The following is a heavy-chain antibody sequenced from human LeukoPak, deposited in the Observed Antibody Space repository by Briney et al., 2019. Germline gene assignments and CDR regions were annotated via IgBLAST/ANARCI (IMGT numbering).Heavy chain of an antibody. CDR1: GVMFPSYW. CDR2: IKQDGSEK. V-gene: IGHV3-7*04. CDR3: ARRHHFGFLDS. Sequence: GGSLRLSCAASGVMFPSYWMTWVRQAPGKGLEWVANIKQDGSEKYYVDSVKGRFTISRDNAKNSVYLQMNSLRAEDAAVYYCARRHHFGFLDSWGQGTLVTVSS. J-gene: IGHJ4*02. D-gene: IGHD3-10*01.